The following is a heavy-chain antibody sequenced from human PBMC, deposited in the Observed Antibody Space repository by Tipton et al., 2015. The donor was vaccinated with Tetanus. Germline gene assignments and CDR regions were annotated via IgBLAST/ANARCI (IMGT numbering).Heavy chain of an antibody. CDR1: GFSFGDFT. D-gene: IGHD2-21*02. Sequence: AAAGFSFGDFTMAWVRQPPGKGLEWVSSISSVGNYIYYADSVKGRFTISRDNAKNSLYLQMNSLRAGDTAVYYCARDPVVVTAIPYYFDSWGQGTVVSVSS. J-gene: IGHJ4*02. V-gene: IGHV3-21*06. CDR3: ARDPVVVTAIPYYFDS. CDR2: ISSVGNYI.